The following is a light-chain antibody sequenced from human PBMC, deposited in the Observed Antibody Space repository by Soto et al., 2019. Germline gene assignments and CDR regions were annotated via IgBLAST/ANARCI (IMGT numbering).Light chain of an antibody. CDR3: QQYNDWPFS. CDR1: QSVSVN. V-gene: IGKV3-15*01. Sequence: EIVMTQSPGTLSVSPGERATLSCRASQSVSVNLAWYQQKPGQAPRLLIYGVSTRATGIPARFSGSESGTEFTLTISRLQSEDFAVYCCQQYNDWPFSFGPGTKVDIK. J-gene: IGKJ3*01. CDR2: GVS.